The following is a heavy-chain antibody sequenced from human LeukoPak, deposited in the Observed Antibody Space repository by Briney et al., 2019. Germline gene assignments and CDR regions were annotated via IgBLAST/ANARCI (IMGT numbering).Heavy chain of an antibody. Sequence: ASVKVSCKASGHTFTSYGISWVRQAPGQGLEWMGWISAYNGNTNYAQKLQGRVTMTTDTSTSTAYMELRSLRSDDTAVYYCAREKYGSPVAAPDYWGQGTLVTVSS. J-gene: IGHJ4*02. CDR3: AREKYGSPVAAPDY. CDR2: ISAYNGNT. CDR1: GHTFTSYG. D-gene: IGHD2-15*01. V-gene: IGHV1-18*01.